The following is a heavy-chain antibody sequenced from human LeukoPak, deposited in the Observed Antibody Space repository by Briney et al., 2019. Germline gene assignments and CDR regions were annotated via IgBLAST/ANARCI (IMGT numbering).Heavy chain of an antibody. CDR3: ARDRLPPAWGAFDI. J-gene: IGHJ3*02. D-gene: IGHD5-12*01. V-gene: IGHV3-30-3*01. Sequence: GGSLRLSCAASGFTFSSYAMHWVRQAPGKGLEWVAVISYDRSNKYYADSVKGRFTISRDNSKNTLYLQMNSLRAEDTAVYYCARDRLPPAWGAFDIWGQGTMVTVSS. CDR2: ISYDRSNK. CDR1: GFTFSSYA.